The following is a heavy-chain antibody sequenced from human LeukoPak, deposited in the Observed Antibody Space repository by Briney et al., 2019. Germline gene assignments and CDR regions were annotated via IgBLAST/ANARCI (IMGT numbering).Heavy chain of an antibody. D-gene: IGHD3-22*01. J-gene: IGHJ4*02. V-gene: IGHV3-30*18. CDR3: AKERGSSGYYSTYQDY. CDR2: ISYDGSNK. Sequence: GGSLRLSCAASGFTFSSYGMHWVRQAPGKGLEWVAVISYDGSNKYYADSVKGRSTISRDNSKNTLYLQMNSLRAEDTAVYYCAKERGSSGYYSTYQDYWGQGTLVTVSS. CDR1: GFTFSSYG.